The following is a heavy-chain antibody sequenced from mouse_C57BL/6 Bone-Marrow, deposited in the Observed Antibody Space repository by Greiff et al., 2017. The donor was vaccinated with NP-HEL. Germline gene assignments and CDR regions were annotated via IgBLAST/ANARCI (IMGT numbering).Heavy chain of an antibody. CDR2: IYPRSGNT. Sequence: VMLVESGAELARPGASVKLSCKASGYTFTSYGISWVKQRTGQGLEWIGEIYPRSGNTYYNEKFKGKATLTADKSSSTAYMELRSLTSEDSAVYFCARVRETGTGYWGQGTTLTVSS. D-gene: IGHD4-1*01. V-gene: IGHV1-81*01. CDR1: GYTFTSYG. CDR3: ARVRETGTGY. J-gene: IGHJ2*01.